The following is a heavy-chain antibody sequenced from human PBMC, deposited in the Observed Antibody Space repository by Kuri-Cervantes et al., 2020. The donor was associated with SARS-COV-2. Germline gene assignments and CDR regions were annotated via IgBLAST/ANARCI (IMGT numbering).Heavy chain of an antibody. CDR2: IHYSGTT. V-gene: IGHV4-59*12. Sequence: ESLKISCTVSGGSISSYYWSWIRQPPGKGLEWMGYIHYSGTTTYSPSLKSRLTISVDTSKNQFSLKLSSVTAADTAVYYCATYDFWSGYSGYFQHWGQGTLVTVSS. CDR1: GGSISSYY. D-gene: IGHD3-3*01. J-gene: IGHJ1*01. CDR3: ATYDFWSGYSGYFQH.